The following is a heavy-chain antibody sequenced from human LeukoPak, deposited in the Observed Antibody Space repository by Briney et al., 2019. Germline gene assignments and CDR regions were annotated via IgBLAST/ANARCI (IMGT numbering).Heavy chain of an antibody. D-gene: IGHD3-10*01. CDR2: IKQDGSEK. Sequence: GGSLRLSCAASGFTFSSYWMSWVRQAPGKGLEWVANIKQDGSEKYYVDSVKGRFTIPRDNAKNSLYLQMYSLRAEDTAVYYCARELLSYYGSGSLNYWGQGTLVTVSS. CDR1: GFTFSSYW. V-gene: IGHV3-7*03. J-gene: IGHJ4*02. CDR3: ARELLSYYGSGSLNY.